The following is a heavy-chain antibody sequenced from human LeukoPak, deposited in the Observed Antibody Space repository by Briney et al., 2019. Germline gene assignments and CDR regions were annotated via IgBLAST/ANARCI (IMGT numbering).Heavy chain of an antibody. CDR1: GYTFTSYD. D-gene: IGHD6-19*01. Sequence: GASVKVSCKASGYTFTSYDINWVRQATGQGLEWMGWMNPNSGSTGYAQKFQGRVTITRNTSISTAYMELSSLRSEDTAVYYCARAGYSSGWYLGHDAFDIWGQGTMVTVSS. CDR2: MNPNSGST. J-gene: IGHJ3*02. CDR3: ARAGYSSGWYLGHDAFDI. V-gene: IGHV1-8*03.